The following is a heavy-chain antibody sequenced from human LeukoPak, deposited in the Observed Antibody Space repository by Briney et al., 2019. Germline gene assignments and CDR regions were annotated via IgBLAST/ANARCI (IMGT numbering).Heavy chain of an antibody. J-gene: IGHJ4*02. Sequence: QPGRSLRLSCAASGFTFSSYAMHWVRQAPGKGLEWVAVISYGGSNKYYADSVKGRFTISRDNSKNTLYLQMNSLRAEDTAVYYCAREDLYDYVWGSYRLNYFDYWGQGTLVTVSS. CDR2: ISYGGSNK. D-gene: IGHD3-16*02. CDR3: AREDLYDYVWGSYRLNYFDY. CDR1: GFTFSSYA. V-gene: IGHV3-30-3*01.